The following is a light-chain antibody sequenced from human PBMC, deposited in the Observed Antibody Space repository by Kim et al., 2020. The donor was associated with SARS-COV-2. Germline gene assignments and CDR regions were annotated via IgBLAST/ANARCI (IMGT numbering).Light chain of an antibody. Sequence: QRVTISCYGTGSNIGSDFVVHWYHQLPGVAPKVVIYSNDKRPSGVPDRFSGSRSGPSASLAITGLQPDDEGHYYCQSYDANLRGAVFGGGTRLTVL. CDR3: QSYDANLRGAV. V-gene: IGLV1-40*01. J-gene: IGLJ3*02. CDR1: GSNIGSDFV. CDR2: SND.